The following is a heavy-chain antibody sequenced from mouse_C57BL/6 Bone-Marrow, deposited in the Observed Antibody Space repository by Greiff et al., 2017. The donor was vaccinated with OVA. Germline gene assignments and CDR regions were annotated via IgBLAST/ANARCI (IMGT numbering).Heavy chain of an antibody. Sequence: EVQGVESGGGLVQPKGSLKLSCAASGFSFNTYAMNWVRQAPGTGLEWVARIRSKSNNYATYYADSVKDRFTISRDDSESMLYLQMNNLKTEDTAMYYCVRRDYYGSSWYFDVWGTGTTVTVSS. CDR2: IRSKSNNYAT. V-gene: IGHV10-1*01. D-gene: IGHD1-1*01. CDR3: VRRDYYGSSWYFDV. J-gene: IGHJ1*03. CDR1: GFSFNTYA.